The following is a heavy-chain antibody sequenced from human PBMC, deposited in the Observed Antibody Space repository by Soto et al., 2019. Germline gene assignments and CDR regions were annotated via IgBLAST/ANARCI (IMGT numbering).Heavy chain of an antibody. Sequence: QVQLVESGGGVVQPGRSLRLSCAASGFMFSRYAMHWVRQAPGKGLEWVALMSFEGSNIRYADSVKGRFTISRDNSKNTLFLQMNSLRTDDTTLYCCARYSYYDDSAYYPPFYDLGQGTLVTVSS. V-gene: IGHV3-30-3*01. CDR1: GFMFSRYA. CDR3: ARYSYYDDSAYYPPFYD. D-gene: IGHD3-10*01. J-gene: IGHJ4*02. CDR2: MSFEGSNI.